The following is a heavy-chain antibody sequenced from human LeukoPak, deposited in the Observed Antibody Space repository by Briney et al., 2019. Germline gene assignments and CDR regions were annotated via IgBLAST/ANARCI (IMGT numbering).Heavy chain of an antibody. Sequence: SETLSLTCTVSGYSISSGYYWGWIRQPPGKGLEWIGSIYHSGSTYYNPSLKGRVTISVDTSKNQFSLKLSSVTAADTAVYYCHGYYDSSGYYWGFDYWGQGTLVTVSS. CDR2: IYHSGST. D-gene: IGHD3-22*01. V-gene: IGHV4-38-2*02. CDR3: HGYYDSSGYYWGFDY. CDR1: GYSISSGYY. J-gene: IGHJ4*02.